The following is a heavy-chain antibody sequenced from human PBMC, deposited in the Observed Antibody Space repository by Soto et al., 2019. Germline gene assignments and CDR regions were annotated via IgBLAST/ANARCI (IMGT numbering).Heavy chain of an antibody. V-gene: IGHV4-4*07. CDR3: AREGSYSAYNFAHGIQLWSFDF. CDR2: IFSSGST. D-gene: IGHD5-12*01. Sequence: SETVSLTCTVSVGSINAFDWIWVRQPAGKGLEWIGRIFSSGSTSFNPSLESRVAMSVDTSKNHFSLNLSSVTAADMAVYYCAREGSYSAYNFAHGIQLWSFDFWGQGALVTVSS. J-gene: IGHJ4*02. CDR1: VGSINAFD.